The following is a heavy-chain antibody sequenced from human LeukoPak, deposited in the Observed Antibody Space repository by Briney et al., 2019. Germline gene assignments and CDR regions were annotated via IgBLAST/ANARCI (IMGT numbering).Heavy chain of an antibody. D-gene: IGHD3-3*01. V-gene: IGHV3-23*01. CDR2: VSGTGRSS. J-gene: IGHJ6*02. CDR3: ARDLGWSGYPYGMDV. CDR1: GFTFSDYA. Sequence: GGSLRLSCAASGFTFSDYAMSWVRQAPGKGLEWVSAVSGTGRSSFYADSVKGRFTVSRDNSKNTLYLQMNSLRAEDTAVYYCARDLGWSGYPYGMDVRGQGTTVTVSS.